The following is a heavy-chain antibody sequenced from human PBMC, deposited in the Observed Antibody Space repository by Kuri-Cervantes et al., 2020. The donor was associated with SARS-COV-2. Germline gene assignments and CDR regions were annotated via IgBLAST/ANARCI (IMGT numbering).Heavy chain of an antibody. CDR2: ISWDGGST. V-gene: IGHV3-43*01. Sequence: GSLRLSCATSGFTFGNYFMHWVRQRPGKGLEWVSLISWDGGSTYYADSVKGRFTISRDNSKDSLFLQMNSPRSEDTAFYYCSSGGSQREWYYWGQGTLVTVSS. CDR3: SSGGSQREWYY. CDR1: GFTFGNYF. J-gene: IGHJ4*02. D-gene: IGHD3-16*01.